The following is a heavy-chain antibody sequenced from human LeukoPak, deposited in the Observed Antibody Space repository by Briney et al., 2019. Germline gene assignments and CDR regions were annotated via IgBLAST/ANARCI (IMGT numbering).Heavy chain of an antibody. J-gene: IGHJ4*02. CDR3: VRGPNSTYYYDSSGSY. CDR1: GGSFSGYY. Sequence: PSETLSLTCAVYGGSFSGYYWSWIRQPPGKGLEWIGEINHSGSTNYNPSLKSRVTISVDTSKNQFSLKLSSVTAADTAVYYCVRGPNSTYYYDSSGSYWGQGTLVTVSS. D-gene: IGHD3-22*01. V-gene: IGHV4-34*01. CDR2: INHSGST.